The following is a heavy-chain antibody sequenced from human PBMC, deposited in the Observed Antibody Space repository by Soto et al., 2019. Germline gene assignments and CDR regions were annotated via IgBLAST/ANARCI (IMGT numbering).Heavy chain of an antibody. CDR2: ISGSGGST. CDR3: AKGIIYYGSGSTMDV. V-gene: IGHV3-23*01. Sequence: GGSLRLSCAASGFTFSSYAMSWVRQAPGKGLGWVSAISGSGGSTYYADSVKGRFTISRDNSKNTLYLQMNSLRAEDTAVYYCAKGIIYYGSGSTMDVWGQGTTVTVSS. CDR1: GFTFSSYA. J-gene: IGHJ6*02. D-gene: IGHD3-10*01.